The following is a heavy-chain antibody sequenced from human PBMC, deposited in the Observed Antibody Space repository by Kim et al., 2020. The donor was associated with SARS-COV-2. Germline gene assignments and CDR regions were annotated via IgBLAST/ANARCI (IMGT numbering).Heavy chain of an antibody. V-gene: IGHV4-59*01. J-gene: IGHJ6*02. D-gene: IGHD3-16*01. CDR1: GGSISSYY. CDR2: IYYSGST. CDR3: ACGGSYYYYGMDV. Sequence: SETLSLTYTVSGGSISSYYWSWIRQPPGKGLEWIGYIYYSGSTNYNPSLKSRVTISVDTSKNQFSLKLSSVTAADTAVYYCACGGSYYYYGMDVWGQGTTVTVSS.